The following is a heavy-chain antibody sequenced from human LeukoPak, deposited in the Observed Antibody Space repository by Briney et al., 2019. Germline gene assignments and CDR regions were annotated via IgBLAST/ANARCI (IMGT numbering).Heavy chain of an antibody. D-gene: IGHD3-10*01. CDR2: ISAYNGNT. CDR1: GYTFTSYG. Sequence: ASVKVSFKASGYTFTSYGISWVRQAPGQGLEWMGWISAYNGNTNYAQKLQGRVTMTTDTSTSTAYMELRSLRSDDTAVYYCARDRGPLYYYGSGSYFDYWGQGTLVTVSS. CDR3: ARDRGPLYYYGSGSYFDY. J-gene: IGHJ4*02. V-gene: IGHV1-18*01.